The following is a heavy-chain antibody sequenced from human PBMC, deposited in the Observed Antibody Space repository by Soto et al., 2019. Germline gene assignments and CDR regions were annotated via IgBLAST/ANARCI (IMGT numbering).Heavy chain of an antibody. CDR3: AHQITIEGANDDAFDI. CDR2: IYWDDDK. J-gene: IGHJ3*02. D-gene: IGHD1-26*01. CDR1: GFSLSTSGVG. Sequence: QITLKESGPTLVKPTQTLTLTCTFSGFSLSTSGVGVGWIRQPPGKALEWLALIYWDDDKRYSPSLKSRLTITKDTSKNQVVLTMTNMDPVDTATYYCAHQITIEGANDDAFDIWGQGTMVTVSS. V-gene: IGHV2-5*02.